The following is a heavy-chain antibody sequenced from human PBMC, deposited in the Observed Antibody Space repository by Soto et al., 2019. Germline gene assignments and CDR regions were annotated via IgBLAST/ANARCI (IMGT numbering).Heavy chain of an antibody. J-gene: IGHJ6*02. CDR1: GCTFSSYE. Sequence: GGSLRLSWAASGCTFSSYEMNWVRQAPGKGLEWVSYISSSGSTIYYADSVKGRFTISRDNAKNSLYLQMNSLRAEDTAVYYCARDWLRFTYYYGMDVWGQGTTVTVS. CDR3: ARDWLRFTYYYGMDV. D-gene: IGHD5-12*01. CDR2: ISSSGSTI. V-gene: IGHV3-48*03.